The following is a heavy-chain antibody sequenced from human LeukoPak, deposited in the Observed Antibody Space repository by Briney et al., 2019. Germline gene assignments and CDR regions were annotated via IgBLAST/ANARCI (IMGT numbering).Heavy chain of an antibody. CDR3: ARGGNYVSGYYFDQ. D-gene: IGHD3-3*01. CDR2: TTSSGDTK. Sequence: GGSLRLSCVASGFIFSSYEMNWVRQAPGKGLEWVSYTTSSGDTKYHSDSVKGRFHISRDNAKNSLYMQMNSLRAEDTAIYYCARGGNYVSGYYFDQWGPGTLVTVSS. V-gene: IGHV3-48*03. CDR1: GFIFSSYE. J-gene: IGHJ4*02.